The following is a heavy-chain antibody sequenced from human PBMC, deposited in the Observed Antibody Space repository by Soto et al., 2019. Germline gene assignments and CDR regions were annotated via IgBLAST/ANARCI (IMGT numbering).Heavy chain of an antibody. D-gene: IGHD6-19*01. CDR1: GGSISSYY. CDR2: IYYSGST. CDR3: ARDGSSGWYVFFDY. Sequence: PSETLSLTCTVSGGSISSYYWSWIRQPPGKGLEWIGYIYYSGSTNYNPSLKSRVTISVDTSKNQFSLKLSSVTAADTAVYYCARDGSSGWYVFFDYWGQGTLVTVSS. J-gene: IGHJ4*02. V-gene: IGHV4-59*01.